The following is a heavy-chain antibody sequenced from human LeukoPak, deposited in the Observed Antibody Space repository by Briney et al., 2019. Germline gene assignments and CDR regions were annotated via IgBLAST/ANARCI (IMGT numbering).Heavy chain of an antibody. J-gene: IGHJ4*02. Sequence: SETLSLTCTVSGGSVRSGSYYWSWIRQPPGKGLEWIGYIYYSGSTYYNPSLKSRVTISVDTSKNQFSLKLSSVTAADTAVYYCARIFPDIVATIDGDLFDYWGQGTLVTVSS. V-gene: IGHV4-61*01. CDR2: IYYSGST. CDR3: ARIFPDIVATIDGDLFDY. CDR1: GGSVRSGSYY. D-gene: IGHD5-12*01.